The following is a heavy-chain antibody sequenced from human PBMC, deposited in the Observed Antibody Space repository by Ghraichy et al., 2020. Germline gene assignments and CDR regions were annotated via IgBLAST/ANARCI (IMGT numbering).Heavy chain of an antibody. CDR3: TTHGLVVSVVMGAAMLDAFDI. D-gene: IGHD2-2*01. J-gene: IGHJ3*02. V-gene: IGHV3-7*03. CDR1: GFTFSGSW. Sequence: GGSLRLSCAASGFTFSGSWLSWVRQAPGKRPEWVANIKEDGSEKYYADSVKGRFTISRDNAKNSLFLQMNSLRVEDTAVYYCTTHGLVVSVVMGAAMLDAFDIWGQGTTVTVSS. CDR2: IKEDGSEK.